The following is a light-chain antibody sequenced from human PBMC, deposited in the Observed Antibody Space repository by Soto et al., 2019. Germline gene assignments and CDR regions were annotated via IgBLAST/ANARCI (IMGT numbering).Light chain of an antibody. V-gene: IGKV2-28*01. CDR1: QSLLQSNGYNY. CDR3: MQSQQTPPT. J-gene: IGKJ1*01. CDR2: FGS. Sequence: DIVMTQSPLSLPVTPGEPASISCSSSQSLLQSNGYNYLNWYLQKPGQSPQLLIFFGSYWASGVTHPFRSSGSCTDFTPKITGVEAVYGGNCYCMQSQQTPPTVGQGTRVEIK.